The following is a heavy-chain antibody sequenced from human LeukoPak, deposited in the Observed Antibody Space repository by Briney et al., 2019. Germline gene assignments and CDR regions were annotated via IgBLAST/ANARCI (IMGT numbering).Heavy chain of an antibody. Sequence: ASVKVSCNASGYTFTTYYIHWVRQAPGQGLEWMGMINPGAGDTTYAQKFQNRVTMTRDTSTSTVYMELSSLRSEDTAMYYCARTYGSGSYYKYYYDYWGQGALVTVSS. CDR2: INPGAGDT. J-gene: IGHJ4*02. D-gene: IGHD3-10*01. CDR1: GYTFTTYY. V-gene: IGHV1-46*01. CDR3: ARTYGSGSYYKYYYDY.